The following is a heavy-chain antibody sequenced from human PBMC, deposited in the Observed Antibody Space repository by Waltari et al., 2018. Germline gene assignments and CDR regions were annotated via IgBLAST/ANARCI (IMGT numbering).Heavy chain of an antibody. J-gene: IGHJ4*02. D-gene: IGHD3-22*01. V-gene: IGHV3-23*01. CDR3: ARRGGTGPVTVGGIHCDY. CDR1: GFPFSSQA. Sequence: EVQLLASGGGLVQPGGSLRLSCAASGFPFSSQAMYWVRQAPGKGLEWVSSIRSSGGDADYTDSVKGRFTISRDNSKNMLYLEVNSLRVEDTATYYCARRGGTGPVTVGGIHCDYRGQGTLVTVFS. CDR2: IRSSGGDA.